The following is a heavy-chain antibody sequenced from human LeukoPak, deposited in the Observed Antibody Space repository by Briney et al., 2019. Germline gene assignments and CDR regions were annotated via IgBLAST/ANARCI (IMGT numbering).Heavy chain of an antibody. V-gene: IGHV3-21*01. CDR3: ARLRGSSPL. D-gene: IGHD5-12*01. CDR2: ISSSSSYI. Sequence: GGSLRLSCAASGFTFSTYSMNWVRQAPGKGLEWVSSISSSSSYIDYADSVKGRFTISRDNAKNSLYLQMNSLRAEDTAVYYCARLRGSSPLWGQGTLVTVSS. J-gene: IGHJ4*02. CDR1: GFTFSTYS.